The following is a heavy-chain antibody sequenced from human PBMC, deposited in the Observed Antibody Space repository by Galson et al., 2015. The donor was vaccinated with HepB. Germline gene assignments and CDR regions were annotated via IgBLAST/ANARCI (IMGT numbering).Heavy chain of an antibody. J-gene: IGHJ4*02. CDR2: TYYRSKWYN. CDR1: GDSVSSNSAA. D-gene: IGHD6-6*01. CDR3: ARDLAMAYEYSSSPGPFDY. Sequence: CAISGDSVSSNSAAWNWIRQSPSRGLEWLGRTYYRSKWYNDYAVSVKSRITINPDTSKNQFSLQLNSVTPEDTAVYYCARDLAMAYEYSSSPGPFDYWGQGTLVTVSS. V-gene: IGHV6-1*01.